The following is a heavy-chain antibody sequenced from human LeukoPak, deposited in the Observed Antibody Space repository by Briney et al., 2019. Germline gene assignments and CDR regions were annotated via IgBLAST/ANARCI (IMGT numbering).Heavy chain of an antibody. V-gene: IGHV3-7*01. Sequence: GGSLRLSCAASGFTFSSYWMSWVRQAPGKGLEWVANIKQDGSEEYYVDSVKGRFTISRDNAKNSLYLQMNSLRAEDTAVYYCAGDGYRNWFDPWGQGTLVTVSS. CDR2: IKQDGSEE. CDR3: AGDGYRNWFDP. D-gene: IGHD5-18*01. CDR1: GFTFSSYW. J-gene: IGHJ5*02.